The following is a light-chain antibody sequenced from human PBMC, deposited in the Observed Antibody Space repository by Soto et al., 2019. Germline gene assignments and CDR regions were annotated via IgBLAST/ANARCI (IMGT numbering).Light chain of an antibody. J-gene: IGKJ3*01. Sequence: DIQMTQSPSSLSASVGDTVSLTCRASETIRHYLNWYQQKPGKAPQLLIYGASTLQSGVPSRFSGSGSGTDFTLTISSLRPEDFATYYCQQSYDTPRTFGPGTKVDVK. V-gene: IGKV1-39*01. CDR2: GAS. CDR1: ETIRHY. CDR3: QQSYDTPRT.